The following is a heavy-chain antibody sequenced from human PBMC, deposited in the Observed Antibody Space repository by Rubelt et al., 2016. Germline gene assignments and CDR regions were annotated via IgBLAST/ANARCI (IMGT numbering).Heavy chain of an antibody. V-gene: IGHV4-34*01. D-gene: IGHD1-1*01. CDR3: ARSRNGGFDP. J-gene: IGHJ5*02. CDR1: GGSFSGYY. Sequence: QVQLQQWGAGLLKPSETLSLTCAVYGGSFSGYYWSWIRQPPGKGLEWIGYIYYSGSTYYNPSLKSRVTISVDTSKNQFSLKLSSVTAADTAVYYCARSRNGGFDPWGQGTLVTVSS. CDR2: IYYSGST.